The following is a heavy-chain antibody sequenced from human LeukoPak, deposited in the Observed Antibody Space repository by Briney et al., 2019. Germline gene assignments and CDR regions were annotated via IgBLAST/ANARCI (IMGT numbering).Heavy chain of an antibody. CDR2: ISAYNGNT. J-gene: IGHJ4*02. D-gene: IGHD3-9*01. V-gene: IGHV1-18*01. Sequence: ASVKVSCKASGYTFTSYGISWVRQAPGQGLEWMGWISAYNGNTNYAQKLQGRVTMTTDTSTSTAYMELRSLRSDDTAVYYCAGDLRYFDWLLSVYYFDYWGQGTLVTVSS. CDR3: AGDLRYFDWLLSVYYFDY. CDR1: GYTFTSYG.